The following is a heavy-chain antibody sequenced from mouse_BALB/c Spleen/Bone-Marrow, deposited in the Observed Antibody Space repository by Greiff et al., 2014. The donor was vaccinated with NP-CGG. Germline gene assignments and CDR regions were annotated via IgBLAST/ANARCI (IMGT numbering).Heavy chain of an antibody. CDR1: GVSLTSYG. CDR3: ARVYGSSYDPYYYAMDY. D-gene: IGHD1-1*01. CDR2: IWAGGST. V-gene: IGHV2-9*02. J-gene: IGHJ4*01. Sequence: QVQLKQSGPGLVAPSQSLSITCTVSGVSLTSYGVYWARQPPGKGLGGLGVIWAGGSTNYNSGLMSRLSISKDNSKSQVLLKMNSLQTDDTAMYYCARVYGSSYDPYYYAMDYWGQGTSVTVSS.